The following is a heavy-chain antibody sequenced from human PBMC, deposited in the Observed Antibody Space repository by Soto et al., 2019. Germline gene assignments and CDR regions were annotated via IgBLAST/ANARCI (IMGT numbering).Heavy chain of an antibody. CDR1: GFTFSSYA. V-gene: IGHV3-30-3*01. Sequence: GGSLRLSCAASGFTFSSYAMHWVRQAPGKGLEWVAVISYDGSNKYHADSVKGRFTISRDNSTNTLYLQMNSLRAEETAVYYCATDRACSGSYPYCFGSWGHGTPVTVSS. D-gene: IGHD1-26*01. CDR3: ATDRACSGSYPYCFGS. CDR2: ISYDGSNK. J-gene: IGHJ5*01.